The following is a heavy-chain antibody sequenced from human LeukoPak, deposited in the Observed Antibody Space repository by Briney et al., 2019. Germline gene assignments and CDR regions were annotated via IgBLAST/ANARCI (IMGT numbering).Heavy chain of an antibody. CDR1: GYTFTGYY. J-gene: IGHJ3*02. Sequence: VTSVKVSCKASGYTFTGYYMHWVRQAPGQGLEWMGWINPNSGGTNYAQKFQGRVTMTRDTSISTAYMELSRLRSDDTAVYYCARGCGGDCYRRNNDAFDIWGQGTMVTVSS. CDR2: INPNSGGT. CDR3: ARGCGGDCYRRNNDAFDI. D-gene: IGHD2-21*02. V-gene: IGHV1-2*02.